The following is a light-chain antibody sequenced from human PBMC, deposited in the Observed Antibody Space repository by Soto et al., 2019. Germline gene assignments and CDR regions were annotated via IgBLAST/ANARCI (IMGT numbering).Light chain of an antibody. J-gene: IGKJ1*01. CDR2: DVS. V-gene: IGKV3-20*01. Sequence: EIVLTQSPGTLSLSPGERATLSSRSSQSVSSSYLAWYQQKPGQAPRLLIYDVSSRATGVPDRFSGSGSGTDFTLTISRLEPEDFGVYYCQQYGSSPTFGQGPKVEIK. CDR1: QSVSSSY. CDR3: QQYGSSPT.